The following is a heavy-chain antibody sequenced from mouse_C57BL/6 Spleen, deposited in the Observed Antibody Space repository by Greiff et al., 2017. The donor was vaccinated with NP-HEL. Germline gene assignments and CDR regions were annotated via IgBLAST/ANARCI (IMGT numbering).Heavy chain of an antibody. J-gene: IGHJ4*01. CDR2: IYPGSGST. CDR1: GYTFTSYW. CDR3: ARRGDYDYGYAMDY. Sequence: VQLQQSGAELVKPGASVKMSCKASGYTFTSYWITWVKQRPGQGLEWIGDIYPGSGSTNYNEKFKSKAKLTVDTSSSTAYMQLSSLTSEDSAVYYCARRGDYDYGYAMDYWGQGTSVTVSS. D-gene: IGHD2-4*01. V-gene: IGHV1-55*01.